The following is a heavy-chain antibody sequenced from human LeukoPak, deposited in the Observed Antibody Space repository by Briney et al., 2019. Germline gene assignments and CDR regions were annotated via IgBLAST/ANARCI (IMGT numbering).Heavy chain of an antibody. CDR3: ARRGASYSSSTIDY. V-gene: IGHV4-38-2*01. CDR2: IYHSGST. J-gene: IGHJ4*02. Sequence: SETLSLTCAVSGCSISSGYYWGWIRQPPGKGLEWIGSIYHSGSTYYNPSLKSRVTISVDTSKNQFSLKLSSVTAADTAVYYCARRGASYSSSTIDYWGQGTLVTVSS. D-gene: IGHD6-13*01. CDR1: GCSISSGYY.